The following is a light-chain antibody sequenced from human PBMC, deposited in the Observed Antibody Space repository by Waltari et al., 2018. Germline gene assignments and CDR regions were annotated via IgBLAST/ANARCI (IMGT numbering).Light chain of an antibody. Sequence: DTLLTQSPGTLSLSPGERATLSCRASRTVYSDYLAWYQQKSGQAPSLLIYGVSNRATGVADRFSGSGSGTDFYLTITRLEPEDAAVYFCQHYGGFPWSIGQGTKVEIK. CDR1: RTVYSDY. CDR2: GVS. CDR3: QHYGGFPWS. V-gene: IGKV3-20*01. J-gene: IGKJ1*01.